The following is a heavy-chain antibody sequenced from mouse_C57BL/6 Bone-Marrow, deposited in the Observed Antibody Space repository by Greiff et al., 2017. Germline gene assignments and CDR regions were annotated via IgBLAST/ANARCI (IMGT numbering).Heavy chain of an antibody. V-gene: IGHV1-50*01. CDR3: ASGCYGIAMDY. CDR1: GYTFTSYW. D-gene: IGHD1-1*02. CDR2: IDPSDSYT. Sequence: QVQLQQPGAELVKPGASVKLSCKASGYTFTSYWMQWVKQRPGQGLEWIGEIDPSDSYTNYNQKFKGKATLTVDTSSSTAYMQLSSLTSEDSAVYYCASGCYGIAMDYWGQGTSVTVSS. J-gene: IGHJ4*01.